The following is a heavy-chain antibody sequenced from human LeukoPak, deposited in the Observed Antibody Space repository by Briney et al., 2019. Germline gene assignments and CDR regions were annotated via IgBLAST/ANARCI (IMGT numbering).Heavy chain of an antibody. V-gene: IGHV3-30-3*01. D-gene: IGHD2-2*01. CDR1: GFTFSHYA. J-gene: IGHJ6*02. Sequence: GGSLRLSCAASGFTFSHYAMTWVRQAPGKGLEWVAVTSYDGSNKYYADSVKGRFTISRDNSKNTLYLQMNSLRAEDTAVYYCARAAYCSSTSYYRRGMSGMDVWGQGTTVTVSS. CDR3: ARAAYCSSTSYYRRGMSGMDV. CDR2: TSYDGSNK.